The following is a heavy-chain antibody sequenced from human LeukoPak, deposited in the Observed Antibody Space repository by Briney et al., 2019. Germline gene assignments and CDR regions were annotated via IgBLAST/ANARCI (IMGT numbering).Heavy chain of an antibody. CDR1: GFTFSNYA. D-gene: IGHD6-19*01. V-gene: IGHV3-23*01. CDR3: AKRNSSGWAPFWY. J-gene: IGHJ4*02. CDR2: ISNSGGST. Sequence: GGSLRLSCAASGFTFSNYAMSWVRQAPGKGLEWVSGISNSGGSTYYADSVKGRFTISRDNSKNTLYLQMNSLRAEDTAIYYCAKRNSSGWAPFWYWGQGTLVTVSS.